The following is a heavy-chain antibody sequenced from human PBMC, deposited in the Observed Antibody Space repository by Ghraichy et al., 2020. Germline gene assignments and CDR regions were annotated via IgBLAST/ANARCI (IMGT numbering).Heavy chain of an antibody. CDR3: ARVGSTAEEAGGTQFYYYGGDG. J-gene: IGHJ6*02. Sequence: SETLSLTCSVSGASVRSGSHYWSWIRQPPGKGLEWLGNIYYTVSTNYNPSLQSRLAFSIDTSNNQFSLHLNSLTSADTALYFCARVGSTAEEAGGTQFYYYGGDGWGQGTPVTVSS. V-gene: IGHV4-61*01. D-gene: IGHD1-26*01. CDR1: GASVRSGSHY. CDR2: IYYTVST.